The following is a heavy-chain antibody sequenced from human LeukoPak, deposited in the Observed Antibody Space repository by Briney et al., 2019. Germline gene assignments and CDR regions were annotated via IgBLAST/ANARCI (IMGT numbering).Heavy chain of an antibody. CDR3: AELGITMIGGV. CDR2: ISSSGSTI. D-gene: IGHD3-10*02. V-gene: IGHV3-48*03. CDR1: GFTFDDYG. Sequence: GGSLRLSCAASGFTFDDYGMNWVRQAPGKGLEWVSYISSSGSTIYHADSVKGRFTISRDNAKNSLYLQMNSLRAEDTAVYYCAELGITMIGGVWGKGTTVTISS. J-gene: IGHJ6*04.